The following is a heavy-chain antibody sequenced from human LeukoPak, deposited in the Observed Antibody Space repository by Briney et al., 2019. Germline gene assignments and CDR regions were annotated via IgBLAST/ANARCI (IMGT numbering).Heavy chain of an antibody. CDR3: AKYSSGWYGDY. Sequence: GGSLRLSCAASGFTFDDYAMHWVRQAPGKGLEWVSGISWNSGSIGYADSVKGRFTISRDNSKNTLYLQMNSLRAEDTAVYYCAKYSSGWYGDYWGQGTLVTVSS. CDR2: ISWNSGSI. V-gene: IGHV3-9*01. J-gene: IGHJ4*02. D-gene: IGHD6-19*01. CDR1: GFTFDDYA.